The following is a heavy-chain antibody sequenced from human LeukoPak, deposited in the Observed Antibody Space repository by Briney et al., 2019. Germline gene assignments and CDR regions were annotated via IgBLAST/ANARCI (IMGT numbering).Heavy chain of an antibody. CDR3: ARGSAAAKGRGIFDY. V-gene: IGHV3-33*01. J-gene: IGHJ4*02. D-gene: IGHD2-2*01. Sequence: GGSLRLSCAASGFTFSSYGMHWVRQAPGNGLEWVAVIWYDGSNKYYADSVKGRFTISRDNSKNTLYLQMNSLRAEDTAVYYCARGSAAAKGRGIFDYWGQGTLVTVSS. CDR2: IWYDGSNK. CDR1: GFTFSSYG.